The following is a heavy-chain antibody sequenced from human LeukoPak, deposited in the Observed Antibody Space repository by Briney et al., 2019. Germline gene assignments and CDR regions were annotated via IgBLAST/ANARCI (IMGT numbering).Heavy chain of an antibody. CDR1: GGSISSYY. D-gene: IGHD3-22*01. J-gene: IGHJ4*02. CDR2: INHSGST. Sequence: PSETLSLTCTVSGGSISSYYWSWIRQPPGKGLEWIGEINHSGSTNYNPSLKSRVTISVDTSKNQFSLKLSSVTAADTAVYYCARGVGDPDYYDSSGYYAVDYWGQGTLVTVSS. CDR3: ARGVGDPDYYDSSGYYAVDY. V-gene: IGHV4-34*01.